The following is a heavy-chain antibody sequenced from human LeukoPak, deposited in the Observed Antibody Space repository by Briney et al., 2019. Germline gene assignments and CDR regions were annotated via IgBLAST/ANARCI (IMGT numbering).Heavy chain of an antibody. V-gene: IGHV3-43*01. CDR3: ATQAGYYYDSSGPALSDY. Sequence: GGSLRLSCAASGFTFDDYTMHWVRQAPGKGLEWVSLISWDGGSTYYADSVKGRFTISRDNSKSSLYLQMNSLRAEDTAVYYCATQAGYYYDSSGPALSDYWGQGTLVTVSS. CDR2: ISWDGGST. J-gene: IGHJ4*02. D-gene: IGHD3-22*01. CDR1: GFTFDDYT.